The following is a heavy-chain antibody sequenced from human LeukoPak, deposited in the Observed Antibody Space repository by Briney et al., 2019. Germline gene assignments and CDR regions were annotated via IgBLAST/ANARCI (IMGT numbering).Heavy chain of an antibody. D-gene: IGHD3-9*01. Sequence: SVKVSCKASGGTFSSYAISWVRQAPGQGLEWMGGIIPIFGTANYAQKFQGRVTITTDESTSTAYMELSSLRSEDTAVYYCARRPKGHYDILTGYRQYNWFDPWGQGTLVTVSS. CDR3: ARRPKGHYDILTGYRQYNWFDP. CDR2: IIPIFGTA. V-gene: IGHV1-69*05. J-gene: IGHJ5*02. CDR1: GGTFSSYA.